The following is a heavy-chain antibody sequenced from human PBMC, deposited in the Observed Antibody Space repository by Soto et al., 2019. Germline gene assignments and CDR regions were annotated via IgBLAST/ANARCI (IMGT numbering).Heavy chain of an antibody. CDR2: INYSGST. CDR3: ARGLYQLPFDY. V-gene: IGHV4-30-4*01. D-gene: IGHD2-2*01. Sequence: QVQLQESGPGLVKPSQTRSLTCTVSGGSISSGDYYWSWIRQPPGKGLEWIGYINYSGSTYQNPSLKSRVTISGDMSKNQFSLQLSSVTAADTAVYYCARGLYQLPFDYWGQGTLVTVSS. CDR1: GGSISSGDYY. J-gene: IGHJ4*02.